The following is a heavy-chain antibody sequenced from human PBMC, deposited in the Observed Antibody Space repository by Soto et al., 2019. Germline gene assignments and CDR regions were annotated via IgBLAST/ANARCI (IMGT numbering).Heavy chain of an antibody. Sequence: PGGSLRLSCAASRFTFSSYTMNWVRQAPGKGLEWVSSISSSGGSTYYADSVKGRFTISRDNSKNTLYLQMNSLRPEDTAVYYCAKARYCSSTSCYPFDHWGQGTVVTVSS. J-gene: IGHJ4*02. CDR2: ISSSGGST. CDR3: AKARYCSSTSCYPFDH. V-gene: IGHV3-23*01. D-gene: IGHD2-2*01. CDR1: RFTFSSYT.